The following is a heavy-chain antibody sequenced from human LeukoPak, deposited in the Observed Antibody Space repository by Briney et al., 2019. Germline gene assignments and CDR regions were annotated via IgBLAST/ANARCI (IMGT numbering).Heavy chain of an antibody. J-gene: IGHJ6*03. CDR2: IRSKDNDGTT. CDR1: GFTFGDYA. Sequence: GGSLRFSCTASGFTFGDYAISRVRQAPGKGLEWLGFIRSKDNDGTTAYAASVEGRFIISRDDPKSIAYLQMNSLRAEDTAVYYCARDSAGVGDYGSFGFMDFWGKGTTVTISS. V-gene: IGHV3-49*04. D-gene: IGHD4-17*01. CDR3: ARDSAGVGDYGSFGFMDF.